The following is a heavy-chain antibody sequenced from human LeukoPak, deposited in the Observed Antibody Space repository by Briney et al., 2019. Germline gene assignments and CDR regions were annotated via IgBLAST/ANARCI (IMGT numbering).Heavy chain of an antibody. J-gene: IGHJ4*02. CDR3: PKGVRAEAGTSWPN. V-gene: IGHV3-23*01. D-gene: IGHD6-19*01. CDR2: ISGSGGST. CDR1: GFTFSSYA. Sequence: GGSLRLSCAASGFTFSSYAMSWVRQAPGKGLEWVSAISGSGGSTYFADSLKGRFIIFRDNSKNTLYLQLNSLRAEDTAVYYCPKGVRAEAGTSWPNWGQGTLVTVSS.